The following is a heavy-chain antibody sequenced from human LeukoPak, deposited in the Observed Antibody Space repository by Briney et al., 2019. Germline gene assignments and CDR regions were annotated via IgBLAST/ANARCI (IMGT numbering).Heavy chain of an antibody. CDR1: GFTFSSYE. D-gene: IGHD3-22*01. CDR2: IGSSGSSM. V-gene: IGHV3-48*03. Sequence: PGGSLRLSCAASGFTFSSYEMNWVRQAPGKGLEWVSYIGSSGSSMYADSVRGRFTISRDNAKNSLYLQMNSLRVEDTAVYYCASGGSGYFYEGWGQGTLVTVSS. J-gene: IGHJ4*02. CDR3: ASGGSGYFYEG.